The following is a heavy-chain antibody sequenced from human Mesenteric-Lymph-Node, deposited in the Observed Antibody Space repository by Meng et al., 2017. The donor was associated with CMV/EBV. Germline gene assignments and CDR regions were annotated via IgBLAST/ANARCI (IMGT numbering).Heavy chain of an antibody. CDR3: AKLMDDYYYGMDV. Sequence: GGSLRLSCAASGFTFSDYYMSWIRQAPGKGLEWVSYISSSGSAIYYADSVKGRFTISRDNAKNSLYLQMNSLRAEDTAVYYCAKLMDDYYYGMDVWGQGTTVTVSS. D-gene: IGHD2-8*01. CDR2: ISSSGSAI. J-gene: IGHJ6*02. CDR1: GFTFSDYY. V-gene: IGHV3-11*04.